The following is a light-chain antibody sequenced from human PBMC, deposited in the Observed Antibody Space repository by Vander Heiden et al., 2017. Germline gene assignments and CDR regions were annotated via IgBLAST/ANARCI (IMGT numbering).Light chain of an antibody. CDR2: AAS. CDR3: QHTSGAPPWP. V-gene: IGKV1-39*01. CDR1: QSVGNY. J-gene: IGKJ1*01. Sequence: DIQMTQSPFSLSASVGDRVTITCRASQSVGNYLNWYQQRPGKAPKLLIFAASRLQSGVPSRFSGSGSGTVFSLTITSLQPEDFATYFCQHTSGAPPWPFGQGTRLDVK.